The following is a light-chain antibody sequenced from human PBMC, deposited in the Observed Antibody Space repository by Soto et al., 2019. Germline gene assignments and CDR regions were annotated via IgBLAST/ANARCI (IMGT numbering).Light chain of an antibody. CDR2: GAS. CDR3: QHYNDWPQT. CDR1: QSVSTN. J-gene: IGKJ1*01. Sequence: EIVMTQSPGTLSLSPGERATLSCRARQSVSTNLAWYQQIHGQAPRLLIYGASTRATGIPARFSGSGSGTEFTLAISSLQSEDFAVYYCQHYNDWPQTFGLGTKVEIK. V-gene: IGKV3-15*01.